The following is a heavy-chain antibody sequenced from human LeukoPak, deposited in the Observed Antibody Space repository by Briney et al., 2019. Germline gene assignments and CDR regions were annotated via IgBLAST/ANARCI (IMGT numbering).Heavy chain of an antibody. Sequence: GASVKVSCKASGYTFTGYYMHWVRQAPGQGLEWMGWINPNSGGTNYAQKFQGRVTMTRDTSISTAYMELSRLRSDDTAVYYCARDGDLLIGGYCSSTSCYTPWFDPWGQGTLVTVSS. CDR2: INPNSGGT. CDR1: GYTFTGYY. J-gene: IGHJ5*02. D-gene: IGHD2-2*02. CDR3: ARDGDLLIGGYCSSTSCYTPWFDP. V-gene: IGHV1-2*02.